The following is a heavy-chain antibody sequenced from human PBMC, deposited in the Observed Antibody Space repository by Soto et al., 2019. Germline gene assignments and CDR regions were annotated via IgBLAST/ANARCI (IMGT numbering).Heavy chain of an antibody. CDR2: ISGSGGST. Sequence: GGSLRLSCAASGFTFSSYAMSWVRQAPGKGLEWVSAISGSGGSTYYADSVKGRFTISRDNSKNTLYLQMNSLRAEDTAVYYCAKDRDDYVWGSYRPRSLDYWGQGTLVTVSS. CDR1: GFTFSSYA. D-gene: IGHD3-16*02. V-gene: IGHV3-23*01. J-gene: IGHJ4*02. CDR3: AKDRDDYVWGSYRPRSLDY.